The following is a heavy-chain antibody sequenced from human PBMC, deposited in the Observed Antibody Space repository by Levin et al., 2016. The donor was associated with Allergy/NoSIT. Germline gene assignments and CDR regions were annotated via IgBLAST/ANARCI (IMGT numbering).Heavy chain of an antibody. D-gene: IGHD6-13*01. V-gene: IGHV3-33*03. CDR2: IWYDGSQK. CDR1: GFTFSSFG. Sequence: GESLKISCAASGFTFSSFGLHWVRQAPGKGLEWVAVIWYDGSQKYHADSVKGRFTISRDNSNNMLSLQMNSLRAEDTAVYYCARDSSWYGNYMDVWGRGTTVTVSS. CDR3: ARDSSWYGNYMDV. J-gene: IGHJ6*03.